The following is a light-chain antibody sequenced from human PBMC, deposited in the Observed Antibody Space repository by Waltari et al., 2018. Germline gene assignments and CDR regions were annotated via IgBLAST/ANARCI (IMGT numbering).Light chain of an antibody. V-gene: IGLV3-25*03. CDR1: ALPKQY. J-gene: IGLJ2*01. Sequence: SYELTQSPSVSVSPGQTARITCSGDALPKQYAYWYQQKPGQAPVLVIYKDSERPSGIPERFSGSSSGTTVTLTISGVQAEDEADYYCQSNRVFGGGTKLTVL. CDR3: QSNRV. CDR2: KDS.